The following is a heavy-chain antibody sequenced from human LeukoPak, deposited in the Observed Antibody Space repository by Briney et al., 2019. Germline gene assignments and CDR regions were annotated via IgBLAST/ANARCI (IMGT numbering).Heavy chain of an antibody. D-gene: IGHD4-17*01. V-gene: IGHV3-30-3*01. CDR2: ISYDGSNK. CDR3: AREVIHDYGDYFDY. Sequence: GESLRLSCAASGFTFSSYAMHWVRQAPGKGLEWVAVISYDGSNKYYADSVKGRFTISRDNSKNTLYLQMNSLRAEDTAVYYCAREVIHDYGDYFDYWGQGTLVTVSS. J-gene: IGHJ4*02. CDR1: GFTFSSYA.